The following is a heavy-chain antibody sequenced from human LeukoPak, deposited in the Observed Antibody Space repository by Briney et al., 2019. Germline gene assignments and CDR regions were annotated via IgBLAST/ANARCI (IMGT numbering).Heavy chain of an antibody. CDR2: ISSSGRIP. V-gene: IGHV3-23*01. D-gene: IGHD3-10*01. J-gene: IGHJ4*02. Sequence: GGSLRLSCAASGFTFSNYAMHWVRQPPGKGLEWVSAISSSGRIPHYADSVKGRFTISRDNSRNTLSLQMNSLRVEDTAVYYCAKMADVSGSDYWAQGTLVTVSS. CDR1: GFTFSNYA. CDR3: AKMADVSGSDY.